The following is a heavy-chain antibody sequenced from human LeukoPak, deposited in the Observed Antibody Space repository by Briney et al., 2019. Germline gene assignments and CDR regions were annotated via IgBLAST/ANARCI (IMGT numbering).Heavy chain of an antibody. Sequence: GGSLRLSCAASRFIFNNYAMHWVRQAPGKGLEYVSAISSDGDWTYYADSVKGRFTISRDNSKNTLYLQMDSLRPEDMAVYYCAGVNHNYDSTGYYDFWGQGTLVTVSS. J-gene: IGHJ4*02. CDR1: RFIFNNYA. D-gene: IGHD3-22*01. CDR2: ISSDGDWT. V-gene: IGHV3-64*02. CDR3: AGVNHNYDSTGYYDF.